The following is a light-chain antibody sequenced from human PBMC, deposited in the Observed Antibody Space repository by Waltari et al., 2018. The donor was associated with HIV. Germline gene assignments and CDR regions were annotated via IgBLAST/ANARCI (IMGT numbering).Light chain of an antibody. V-gene: IGLV2-23*02. CDR2: EVS. CDR1: SSDVGSYKL. Sequence: QSALTQPASVSGSPGQSITISCAGTSSDVGSYKLVSWYQQHPGKAPNLMIYEVSKRPSGVSSRFSGSKSGSMASLTISGLQAEDEADYYCCSYAGVYVVFGGGTKLTVL. CDR3: CSYAGVYVV. J-gene: IGLJ2*01.